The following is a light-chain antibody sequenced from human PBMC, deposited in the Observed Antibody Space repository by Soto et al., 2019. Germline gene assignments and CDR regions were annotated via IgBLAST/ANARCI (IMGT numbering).Light chain of an antibody. V-gene: IGLV2-14*01. CDR2: DVS. CDR1: SSDVGVYNY. CDR3: SSYTSSSTYVV. Sequence: QSALTQPASVSGSPGQSITISCTGTSSDVGVYNYVSWYQQHTGKAPKIMIYDVSNRPAGVSNRFSGSKSGNTASLTISGLQAEDEADYYCSSYTSSSTYVVFGGGTKLTVL. J-gene: IGLJ2*01.